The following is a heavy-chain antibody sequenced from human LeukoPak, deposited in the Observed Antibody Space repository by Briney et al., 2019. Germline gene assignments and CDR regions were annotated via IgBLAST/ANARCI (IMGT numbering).Heavy chain of an antibody. CDR1: GGSISSSSYY. CDR3: ARLEYGAFDY. J-gene: IGHJ4*02. Sequence: PSETLSLTCTVSGGSISSSSYYWSWIRQPPGKGLEWIGYIYYSGSTTYNPSLKSRLTISVETSKNQFSLKLTSVTAADAAVYFCARLEYGAFDYWGQGTLVTVSS. D-gene: IGHD4/OR15-4a*01. CDR2: IYYSGST. V-gene: IGHV4-61*01.